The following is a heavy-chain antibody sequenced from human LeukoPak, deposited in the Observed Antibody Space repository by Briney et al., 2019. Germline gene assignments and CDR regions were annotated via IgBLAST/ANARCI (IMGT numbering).Heavy chain of an antibody. D-gene: IGHD5-12*01. CDR1: GFTFSRHW. Sequence: PGGSLRLSCAASGFTFSRHWMYWVRQAPGKGLVWVSRINSNGSSTNYADSVKGRFTISRDNAKNTLYLQMSSLRAEDTAVYYCAKGGATICDNWGQGTLVTVSS. J-gene: IGHJ4*02. CDR3: AKGGATICDN. V-gene: IGHV3-74*01. CDR2: INSNGSST.